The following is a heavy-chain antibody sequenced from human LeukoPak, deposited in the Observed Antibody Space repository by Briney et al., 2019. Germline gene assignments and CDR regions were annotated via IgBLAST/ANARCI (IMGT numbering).Heavy chain of an antibody. D-gene: IGHD3-10*01. CDR1: GGTFSSYA. V-gene: IGHV1-69*06. CDR3: AREKEGLLTFDY. J-gene: IGHJ4*02. Sequence: SVKVSCKASGGTFSSYAISWVRQAPGQGLEWMGGIIPIFGTANYAQKFQGRVTITADKSTSTAYMELSSLRPEDTAVYYCAREKEGLLTFDYWGQGTLVTVSS. CDR2: IIPIFGTA.